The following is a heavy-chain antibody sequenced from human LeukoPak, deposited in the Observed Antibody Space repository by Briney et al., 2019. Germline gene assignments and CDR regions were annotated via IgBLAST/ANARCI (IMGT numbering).Heavy chain of an antibody. CDR3: ARGNYYYDGSFPDY. CDR1: GYTFTSYA. D-gene: IGHD3-22*01. J-gene: IGHJ4*02. V-gene: IGHV1-3*01. CDR2: IRAGNGDT. Sequence: ASVKVSFKASGYTFTSYAIHWVRQAPGQRLEWMGWIRAGNGDTKFSQKFQGRVTITRDTSATTAYMELSSLRSEDTAVYYCARGNYYYDGSFPDYWGQGTLVTVSS.